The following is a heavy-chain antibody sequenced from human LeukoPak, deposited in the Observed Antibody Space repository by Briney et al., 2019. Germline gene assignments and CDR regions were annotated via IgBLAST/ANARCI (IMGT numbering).Heavy chain of an antibody. CDR3: ARGGYSNFIDY. D-gene: IGHD4-11*01. V-gene: IGHV3-48*03. CDR1: GFTFSSYE. CDR2: ISSSGSTI. J-gene: IGHJ4*02. Sequence: PGGSLRLSCAASGFTFSSYEMNWVRQAPGKGLEWVSYISSSGSTIYYADSVKGRFTISRDNAKNSLYLQMNSLRAGDTAVYYCARGGYSNFIDYWGQGTLVTVSS.